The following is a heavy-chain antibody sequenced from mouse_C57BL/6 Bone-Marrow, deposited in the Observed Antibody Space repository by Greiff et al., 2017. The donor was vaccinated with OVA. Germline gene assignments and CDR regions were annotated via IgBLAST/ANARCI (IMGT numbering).Heavy chain of an antibody. CDR2: IYPGSGST. CDR3: ARYDGYYDAMDY. J-gene: IGHJ4*01. Sequence: QVQLQQPGAELVKPGASVKMSCKASGYTFTSYWITWVKQRPGQGLEWIGDIYPGSGSTNYNEKFKSKATLTVDKPSSTAYMQLSSLTSEDSAVYYCARYDGYYDAMDYWGQGTSVTVSS. V-gene: IGHV1-55*01. CDR1: GYTFTSYW. D-gene: IGHD2-3*01.